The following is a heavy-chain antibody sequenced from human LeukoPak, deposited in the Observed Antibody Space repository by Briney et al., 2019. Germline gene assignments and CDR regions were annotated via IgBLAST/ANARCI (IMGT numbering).Heavy chain of an antibody. CDR1: GGSISSSSYY. J-gene: IGHJ5*02. CDR3: ARDHALPSTRRYSNWFDP. D-gene: IGHD3-9*01. CDR2: IYYSGST. Sequence: SETLSLTGTVSGGSISSSSYYWGWIRQPPGKGLEWIGSIYYSGSTYYNPSLKSRVTISVDTSKNQFSLKLSSVTAADTAVYYCARDHALPSTRRYSNWFDPWGQGTLVTVSS. V-gene: IGHV4-39*07.